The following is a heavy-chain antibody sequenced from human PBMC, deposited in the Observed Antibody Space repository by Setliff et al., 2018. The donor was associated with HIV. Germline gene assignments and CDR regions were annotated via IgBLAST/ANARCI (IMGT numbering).Heavy chain of an antibody. D-gene: IGHD3-9*01. Sequence: SETLSLTCTVPGGSINRSNYYWGWIRQPPGKGLEWIGTISYTGSTYYDPSLKSRVTISLDTSKNQFFLKLSSVTALDTAIYYCARQTWEYYDTLTGYYRSPKNFDSWGQGTLVTVSS. J-gene: IGHJ4*02. CDR1: GGSINRSNYY. V-gene: IGHV4-39*01. CDR2: ISYTGST. CDR3: ARQTWEYYDTLTGYYRSPKNFDS.